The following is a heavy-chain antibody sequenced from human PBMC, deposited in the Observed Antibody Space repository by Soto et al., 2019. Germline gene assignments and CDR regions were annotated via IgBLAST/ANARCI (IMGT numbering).Heavy chain of an antibody. CDR1: GYSFTSYW. J-gene: IGHJ6*02. Sequence: GESLKISCKGSGYSFTSYWINWVRQMPGKGLEWMGIIYPGDSDTRYSPSFQGQVTISADKSIDPAYLQWRSLKASDTAVYYCARHHGSPGSYFGLDVWGQGTTVTVSS. CDR2: IYPGDSDT. V-gene: IGHV5-51*01. CDR3: ARHHGSPGSYFGLDV. D-gene: IGHD6-13*01.